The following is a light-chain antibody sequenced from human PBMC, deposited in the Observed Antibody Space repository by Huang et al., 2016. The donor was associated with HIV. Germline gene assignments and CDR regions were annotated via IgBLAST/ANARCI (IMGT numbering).Light chain of an antibody. CDR2: SSS. CDR3: QHLYT. CDR1: QAIGTY. V-gene: IGKV1-9*01. Sequence: IQLTQSPSSLSASVGDRVTITCRANQAIGTYLAWYQQKPGKAPELLLNSSSTLRSGVPSRFSGGGSGTDFTLTIPSLQPEDFASYSCQHLYTFGGGTKVEIK. J-gene: IGKJ4*01.